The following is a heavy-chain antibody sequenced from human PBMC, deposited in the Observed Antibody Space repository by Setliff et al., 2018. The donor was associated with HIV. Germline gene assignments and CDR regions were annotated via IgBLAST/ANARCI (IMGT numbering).Heavy chain of an antibody. J-gene: IGHJ4*02. CDR1: GGTFSSYA. CDR3: ARVGKYYYDATGPDFDH. CDR2: IIPIFGTA. V-gene: IGHV1-69*13. Sequence: ASVKVSCKASGGTFSSYAISWVRQAPGQGLEWMGGIIPIFGTANYAQKFQGRVTITADESTSTAYMELSSLKSEDTAVYYCARVGKYYYDATGPDFDHWGQGTLVTVSS. D-gene: IGHD3-22*01.